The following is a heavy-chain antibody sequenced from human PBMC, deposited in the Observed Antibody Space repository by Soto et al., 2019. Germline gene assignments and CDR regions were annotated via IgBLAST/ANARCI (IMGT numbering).Heavy chain of an antibody. CDR3: ARGFEGSPGAFDI. V-gene: IGHV4-59*02. J-gene: IGHJ3*02. Sequence: SETLSLTCTVSGGSVSSYYWSWIRQPPGKGLEWIGYIYYSGSTNYNPSLKSRVTISVDTSKNQFSLKLSSVTAADTAVYYCARGFEGSPGAFDIWGQGTMVTVSS. CDR2: IYYSGST. CDR1: GGSVSSYY. D-gene: IGHD1-26*01.